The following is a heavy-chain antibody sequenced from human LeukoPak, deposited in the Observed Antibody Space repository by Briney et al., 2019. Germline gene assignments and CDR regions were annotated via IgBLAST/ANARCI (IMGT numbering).Heavy chain of an antibody. J-gene: IGHJ4*02. Sequence: SETLSLTCTVSGGSISSYYWSWIRQPPGKGLEWIGYIYYSGSTKYNPSLKSRVTISVDTSKNQFSLKLATVTAADTAVYYCARLGIGVVPSAMLGDYYFDYWGQGTLVTVSS. CDR3: ARLGIGVVPSAMLGDYYFDY. CDR1: GGSISSYY. V-gene: IGHV4-59*08. CDR2: IYYSGST. D-gene: IGHD2-2*01.